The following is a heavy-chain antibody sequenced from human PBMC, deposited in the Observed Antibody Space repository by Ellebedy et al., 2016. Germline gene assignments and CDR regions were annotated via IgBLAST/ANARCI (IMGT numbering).Heavy chain of an antibody. CDR2: IIPILGIA. CDR1: GGTFSSYA. CDR3: ARDSRVTFGGLIVYFDF. Sequence: ASVKVSCKASGGTFSSYAINWVRQAPGQGLEWMGRIIPILGIANYAQKFQDRVTIIADKSTSTALMELSSLRSEDTAVYYCARDSRVTFGGLIVYFDFWGQGTLVTVSS. D-gene: IGHD3-16*02. J-gene: IGHJ4*02. V-gene: IGHV1-69*04.